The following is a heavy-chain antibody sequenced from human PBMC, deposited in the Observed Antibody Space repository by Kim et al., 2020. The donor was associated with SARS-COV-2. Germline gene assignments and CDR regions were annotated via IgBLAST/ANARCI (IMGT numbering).Heavy chain of an antibody. J-gene: IGHJ4*02. V-gene: IGHV3-23*01. D-gene: IGHD2-2*01. Sequence: TNDADSVKGRFTISRDNAKNTLYLQMNSLRAEDTAVYYCAKEVVPAAFDYWGQGTLVTVSS. CDR3: AKEVVPAAFDY. CDR2: T.